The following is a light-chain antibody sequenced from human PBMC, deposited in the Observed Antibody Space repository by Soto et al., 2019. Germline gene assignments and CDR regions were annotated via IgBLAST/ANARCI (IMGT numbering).Light chain of an antibody. CDR1: QSVSSY. CDR2: DAS. Sequence: EIVLTQSPATLSLSPGERATLSCRASQSVSSYFAWYQQNPCQAPRLLIYDASSRATGIPARFSGSGSGTDFTLTISSLEPEDFAVYYCQQRSDWPLTFSQGTKVEIK. J-gene: IGKJ1*01. V-gene: IGKV3-11*01. CDR3: QQRSDWPLT.